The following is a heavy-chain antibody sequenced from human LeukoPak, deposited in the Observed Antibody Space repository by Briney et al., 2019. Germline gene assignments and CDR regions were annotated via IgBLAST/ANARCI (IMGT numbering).Heavy chain of an antibody. D-gene: IGHD1-1*01. Sequence: SQTLSLTCTVSGGSISSSSYYWGWIRQPPGKGLEWIGSIYYSGGTYYNPSLKSRVTISVDTSKNQFSLKLSSVTAADTAVYYCARRILQLDPWGQGTLVTVSS. CDR2: IYYSGGT. J-gene: IGHJ5*02. CDR1: GGSISSSSYY. V-gene: IGHV4-39*01. CDR3: ARRILQLDP.